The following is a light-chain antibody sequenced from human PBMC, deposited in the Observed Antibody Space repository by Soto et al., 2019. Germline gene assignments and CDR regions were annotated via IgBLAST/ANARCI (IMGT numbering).Light chain of an antibody. Sequence: DIVMTQSPDSLAVSLGERATINCKSSQSVLYSSNNKNYLAWYQQKPGQPPKLLIYWASTRESGVPDRFSGSVSGTDFTLTISSLQAEDGAVYYCQQYYSTPTFGQGTKLEIK. V-gene: IGKV4-1*01. CDR1: QSVLYSSNNKNY. J-gene: IGKJ2*01. CDR2: WAS. CDR3: QQYYSTPT.